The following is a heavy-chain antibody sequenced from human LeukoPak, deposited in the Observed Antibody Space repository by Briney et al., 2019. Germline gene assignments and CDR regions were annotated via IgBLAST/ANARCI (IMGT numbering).Heavy chain of an antibody. CDR3: ARLTGTPTD. V-gene: IGHV1-2*02. D-gene: IGHD1-20*01. CDR2: INPNSGGT. Sequence: ASVKVSCKASGGTFSSFAISWVRQAPGQGLEWMGWINPNSGGTNYAQKFQGRVTMTRDTSISTAYMELSRLRSDDTAVYYCARLTGTPTDWGQGTLVTVSS. J-gene: IGHJ4*02. CDR1: GGTFSSFA.